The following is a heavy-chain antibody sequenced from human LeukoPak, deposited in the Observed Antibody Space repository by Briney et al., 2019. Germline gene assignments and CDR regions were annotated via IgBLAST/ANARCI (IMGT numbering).Heavy chain of an antibody. CDR3: ARGLGYYGSGSHH. J-gene: IGHJ5*02. CDR1: GGSFSGYY. D-gene: IGHD3-10*01. V-gene: IGHV4-34*01. CDR2: INHSGST. Sequence: SETLSLTCAVYGGSFSGYYWSWIRQPPGKGLEWIGEINHSGSTNYNPSLKSRVTISVDTSKNQFSLKLSSVTAADTAVYYCARGLGYYGSGSHHWGQGTLVTVSS.